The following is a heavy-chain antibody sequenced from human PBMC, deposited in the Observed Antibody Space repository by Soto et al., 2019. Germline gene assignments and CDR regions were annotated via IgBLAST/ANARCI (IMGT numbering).Heavy chain of an antibody. CDR2: ISYDGSNK. Sequence: QVQLVESGGGVVQPGRSLRLSCAASGFTFSSYGMHWVRQAPGKGLEWVAVISYDGSNKYYADSVKGRFIISRDNSKNTLYLQMNSLRAEDTAVYYCAVAVAGTGIGDYWGQGTLVTVSS. J-gene: IGHJ4*02. D-gene: IGHD6-19*01. CDR1: GFTFSSYG. V-gene: IGHV3-30*03. CDR3: AVAVAGTGIGDY.